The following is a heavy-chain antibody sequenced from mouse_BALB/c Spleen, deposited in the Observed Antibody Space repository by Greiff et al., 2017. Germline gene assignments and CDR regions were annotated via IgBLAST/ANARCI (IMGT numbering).Heavy chain of an antibody. D-gene: IGHD2-3*01. Sequence: GGGLVQPKGSLKLSCAASGFTFNTNAMNWVRQAPGKGLEWVARIRSKSNNYATYYADSVKDRFTISRDDSQSMLYLQMNNLKTEDTAMYYCVRERPLYDWAYAMDYWGQGTSVTVSS. CDR1: GFTFNTNA. J-gene: IGHJ4*01. CDR3: VRERPLYDWAYAMDY. V-gene: IGHV10S3*01. CDR2: IRSKSNNYAT.